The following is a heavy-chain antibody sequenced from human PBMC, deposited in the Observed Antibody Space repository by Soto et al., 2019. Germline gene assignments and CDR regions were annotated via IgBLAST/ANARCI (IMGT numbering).Heavy chain of an antibody. Sequence: GESLKISCAVSGFTLTTYSMNWVRQAPGKGLEWISFINKNGFTIYYADSVKGRFTISRDYAKNSLYLQMDSLRHEDTAVYYRARGAVTGTSLFDYWGLGTLVTVSS. V-gene: IGHV3-48*02. CDR1: GFTLTTYS. CDR2: INKNGFTI. D-gene: IGHD6-19*01. J-gene: IGHJ4*02. CDR3: ARGAVTGTSLFDY.